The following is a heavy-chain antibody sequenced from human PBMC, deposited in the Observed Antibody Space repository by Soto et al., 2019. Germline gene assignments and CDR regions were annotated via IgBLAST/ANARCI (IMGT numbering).Heavy chain of an antibody. J-gene: IGHJ6*03. V-gene: IGHV3-21*01. CDR1: EFTFSSYS. D-gene: IGHD2-15*01. CDR3: AGGHPLAGGTYYYYYMDV. CDR2: ISSSSSYI. Sequence: PGGSLRLSCAASEFTFSSYSMNWVRQAPGKGLEWVSSISSSSSYIYYADSVKGRFTISRDNAKNSLYLQMNSLRAEDTAVYYCAGGHPLAGGTYYYYYMDVWGKGTTVTVS.